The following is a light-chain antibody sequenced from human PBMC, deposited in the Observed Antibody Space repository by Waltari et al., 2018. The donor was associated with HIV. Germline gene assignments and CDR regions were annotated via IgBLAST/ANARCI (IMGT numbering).Light chain of an antibody. CDR2: EVT. Sequence: QSALTQPASASGSPGESITISCTGANCDIVGYHFVSWFQHHPGKAPKVIIYEVTNRPSGVSNRFSGSKSGNTASLTISGLQPEDEAEYFCISYRSTSSPVFGGGTKLTVL. CDR1: NCDIVGYHF. J-gene: IGLJ3*02. CDR3: ISYRSTSSPV. V-gene: IGLV2-14*01.